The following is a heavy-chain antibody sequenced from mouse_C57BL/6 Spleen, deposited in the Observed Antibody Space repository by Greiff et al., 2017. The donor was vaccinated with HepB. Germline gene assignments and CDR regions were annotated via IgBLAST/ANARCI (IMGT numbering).Heavy chain of an antibody. CDR3: TRGDHDDYFDY. D-gene: IGHD2-4*01. CDR1: GFNIKDYY. J-gene: IGHJ2*01. V-gene: IGHV14-1*01. Sequence: HLHHSFSELVRPWASVKLSCTASGFNIKDYYMHWVKQRPEQGLEWIGRIDPEDGDTEYAPKFQGKATMTADTSSNTAYLQLSSLTSEDTAVYYCTRGDHDDYFDYWGQGTTLTVSS. CDR2: IDPEDGDT.